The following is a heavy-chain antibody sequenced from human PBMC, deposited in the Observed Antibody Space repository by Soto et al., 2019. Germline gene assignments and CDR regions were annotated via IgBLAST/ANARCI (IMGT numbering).Heavy chain of an antibody. CDR2: IYSGGST. Sequence: SCVIKKKGKGLEWFSVIYSGGSTYYADSVKGRFTISRDNSKNTLYLQMNSLRAEDTAVYYFVRDGVSYRYDRYVLDVLRQRSTVPV. J-gene: IGHJ6*01. V-gene: IGHV3-53*01. CDR3: VRDGVSYRYDRYVLDV. D-gene: IGHD5-18*01.